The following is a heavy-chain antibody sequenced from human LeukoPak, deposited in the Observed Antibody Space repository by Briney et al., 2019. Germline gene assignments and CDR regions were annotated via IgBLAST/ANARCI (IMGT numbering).Heavy chain of an antibody. CDR3: ARGGLRVMVYRLYYMDV. Sequence: ASVKVSRKASGYSFTGYYMHWVRQAPGQGLEWMGWINPNSGDTKYAQKFQGRVTMTRDTSISTAYMELTRLRSDDTAVYYCARGGLRVMVYRLYYMDVWGKGTAVTVSS. CDR1: GYSFTGYY. D-gene: IGHD2-8*01. V-gene: IGHV1-2*02. J-gene: IGHJ6*03. CDR2: INPNSGDT.